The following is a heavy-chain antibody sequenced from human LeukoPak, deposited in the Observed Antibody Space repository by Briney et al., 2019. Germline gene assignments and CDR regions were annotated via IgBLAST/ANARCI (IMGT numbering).Heavy chain of an antibody. V-gene: IGHV4-39*07. CDR3: ARGRDRRLRYFGGGRAFDI. J-gene: IGHJ3*02. CDR2: IYYSGST. Sequence: SETLSLTCTVSGGSISSSSYYWGWIRQPPGKGLEWIGSIYYSGSTYYNPSLKSRVTISVDTSKNQFSLKLSSVTAADTAVYYCARGRDRRLRYFGGGRAFDIWGQGTMVTVSS. D-gene: IGHD3-9*01. CDR1: GGSISSSSYY.